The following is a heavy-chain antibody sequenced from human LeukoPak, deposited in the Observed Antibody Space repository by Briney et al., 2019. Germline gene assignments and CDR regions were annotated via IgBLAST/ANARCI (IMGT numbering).Heavy chain of an antibody. V-gene: IGHV3-30*18. CDR1: GFTFSSYA. D-gene: IGHD2-2*01. J-gene: IGHJ4*02. Sequence: PGGSLRLSCVASGFTFSSYAMHWVRQAPGKGLEWVAVISYDGNSEYYTDSVQGRFTISRDNSKSTLFLQMNSLRAEDTAVYFCAKDCCCSTTSCYVHYFDCWGQGTLVTVSS. CDR3: AKDCCCSTTSCYVHYFDC. CDR2: ISYDGNSE.